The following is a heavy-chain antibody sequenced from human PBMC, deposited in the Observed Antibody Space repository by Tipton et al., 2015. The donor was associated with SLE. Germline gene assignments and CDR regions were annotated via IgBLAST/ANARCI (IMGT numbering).Heavy chain of an antibody. J-gene: IGHJ6*02. CDR1: GGSISSHY. Sequence: LSLTCTVSGGSISSHYWSWIRQAPGKGLEWVSAISGSGGSTYYADSVKGRFTISRDNAKNTLYLQMNSLRAEDTAVYYCAKDRDSYSNLPQVWGQGTTVTVSS. D-gene: IGHD4-11*01. CDR2: ISGSGGST. CDR3: AKDRDSYSNLPQV. V-gene: IGHV3-23*01.